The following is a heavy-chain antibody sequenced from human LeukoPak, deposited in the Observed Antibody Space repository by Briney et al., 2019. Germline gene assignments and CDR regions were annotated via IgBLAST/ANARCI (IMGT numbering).Heavy chain of an antibody. CDR2: IYYSGST. J-gene: IGHJ1*01. CDR1: GDSINSGGYS. CDR3: ASQANFYDSSGYFRP. D-gene: IGHD3-22*01. V-gene: IGHV4-31*03. Sequence: SETLSLTRTVSGDSINSGGYSWTWIRQHPGRGLEWIGYIYYSGSTYYNPSLRSRVTLSLDTSKNQFSLNLNSVTAADTAVYYCASQANFYDSSGYFRPWGQGTLVTVSS.